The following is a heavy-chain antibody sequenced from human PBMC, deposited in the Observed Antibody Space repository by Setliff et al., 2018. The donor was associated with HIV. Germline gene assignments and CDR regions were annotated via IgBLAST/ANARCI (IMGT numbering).Heavy chain of an antibody. CDR1: GYTFSDYG. CDR3: ARDVGRDGYCFDH. V-gene: IGHV1-18*01. J-gene: IGHJ4*02. D-gene: IGHD5-12*01. CDR2: ISAHNGRI. Sequence: ASVKVSCKASGYTFSDYGISWVRQAPGQGLEWMGWISAHNGRINYAPKFQGRVTMTTDRSTSTAHMELRSLRSDDTAVYYCARDVGRDGYCFDHWGQGTLVTVSS.